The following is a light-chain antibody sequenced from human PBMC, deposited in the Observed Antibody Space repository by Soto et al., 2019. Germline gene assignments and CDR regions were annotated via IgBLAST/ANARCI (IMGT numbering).Light chain of an antibody. CDR2: GAS. V-gene: IGKV3-15*01. CDR3: QQRNVWPPIT. CDR1: ESVSTN. Sequence: EIEMTQSPATLSLAPGERVTLSCRASESVSTNLAWYQQKAGQAPRLLIYGASTRATGIPARFGGSGSGTDFTLTINSLEPEDFAVYYCQQRNVWPPITFGQGTRLEIK. J-gene: IGKJ5*01.